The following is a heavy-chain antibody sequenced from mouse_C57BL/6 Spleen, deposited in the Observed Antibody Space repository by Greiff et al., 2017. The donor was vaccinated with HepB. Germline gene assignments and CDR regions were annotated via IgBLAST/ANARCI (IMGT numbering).Heavy chain of an antibody. J-gene: IGHJ2*01. V-gene: IGHV5-16*01. Sequence: EVKLVESEGGLVQPGSSMKLSCTASGFTFSDYYMAWVRQVPEKGLEWVANINYDGSSTYYLDSLKSRFIISRDNAKNILYLQMSSLKSEDTATYYWERGRPFDYGGQGTTLTVSS. CDR2: INYDGSST. CDR3: ERGRPFDY. CDR1: GFTFSDYY.